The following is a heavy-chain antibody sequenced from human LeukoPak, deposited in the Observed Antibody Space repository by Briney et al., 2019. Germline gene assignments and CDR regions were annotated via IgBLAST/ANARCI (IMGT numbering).Heavy chain of an antibody. Sequence: GGSLRLSCAASGFTFSSYGMHWVRQAPGKGLEWVAFIRYDGSNKYYADSVKGRFTISRDNSKNTLYLQMNSLRAEDTAVYYCAKNEWELLGSGYYFDYWGQGTLVTVSS. CDR1: GFTFSSYG. V-gene: IGHV3-30*02. J-gene: IGHJ4*02. CDR2: IRYDGSNK. CDR3: AKNEWELLGSGYYFDY. D-gene: IGHD1-26*01.